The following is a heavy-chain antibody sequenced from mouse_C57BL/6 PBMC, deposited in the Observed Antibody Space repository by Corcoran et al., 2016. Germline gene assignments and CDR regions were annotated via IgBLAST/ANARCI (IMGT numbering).Heavy chain of an antibody. J-gene: IGHJ1*03. CDR3: ARGSTVVKDWYFDV. D-gene: IGHD1-1*01. CDR2: IYPRSGNT. CDR1: GYTFTSYG. V-gene: IGHV1-81*01. Sequence: QVQLQQSGAELARPGASVKLSCKASGYTFTSYGISWVTQRTGQGLEWIGEIYPRSGNTYYNEKFKGKATLTADKSSSTAYMELRSLTSEDSAVYFCARGSTVVKDWYFDVWGTGTTVTVSS.